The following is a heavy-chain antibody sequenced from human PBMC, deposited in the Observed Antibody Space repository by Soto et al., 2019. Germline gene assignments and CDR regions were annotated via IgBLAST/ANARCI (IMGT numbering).Heavy chain of an antibody. D-gene: IGHD3-22*01. CDR3: ALRSMAVVPEY. CDR1: GDSISSYY. Sequence: QVQLQESGPGLVKPSETLSLTCAVSGDSISSYYCMWIRQPPGKGLESIGYLYYGRSANYNPSLKTRXTXPXXASTNQCSLALSSMTAADPAVYYRALRSMAVVPEYWGQGTLGTVSS. J-gene: IGHJ4*02. V-gene: IGHV4-59*01. CDR2: LYYGRSA.